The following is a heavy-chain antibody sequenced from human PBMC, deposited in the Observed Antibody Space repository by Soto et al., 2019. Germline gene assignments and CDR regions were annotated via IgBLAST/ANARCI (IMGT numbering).Heavy chain of an antibody. CDR2: MNPNSGNT. J-gene: IGHJ5*02. D-gene: IGHD2-2*01. CDR1: GYTFTSYD. V-gene: IGHV1-8*01. CDR3: ARDSSTLTWFDP. Sequence: QVQLVQSGAEVKKPGASVKVSCKASGYTFTSYDITWVRQATGQGPEWMGRMNPNSGNTGYAQKFQGRVTMTRNTSIRTAYMELSSLRSEDTAVYYCARDSSTLTWFDPWGQGTLVTVSS.